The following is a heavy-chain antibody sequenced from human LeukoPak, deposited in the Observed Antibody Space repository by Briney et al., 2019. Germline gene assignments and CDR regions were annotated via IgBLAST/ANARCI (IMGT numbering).Heavy chain of an antibody. CDR3: ARGLWVVTATAIDY. CDR1: GYTFTSYA. D-gene: IGHD2-21*02. J-gene: IGHJ4*02. V-gene: IGHV1-3*01. Sequence: ASVKVSCKASGYTFTSYAMHWVRQAPGQGLEWMGWINAGNGNTKYSQKFQGRVTITRDTSASTAYMELSSLRSEDTAVYYCARGLWVVTATAIDYWGQGTLVTVSS. CDR2: INAGNGNT.